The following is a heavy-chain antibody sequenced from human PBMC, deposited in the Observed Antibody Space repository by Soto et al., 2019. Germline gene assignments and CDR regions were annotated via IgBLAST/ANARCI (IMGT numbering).Heavy chain of an antibody. V-gene: IGHV4-31*03. CDR2: IYYSGST. J-gene: IGHJ4*02. CDR3: ARCIAARTKVADY. CDR1: GGSISSGGYY. D-gene: IGHD6-6*01. Sequence: SETLSLTCTVSGGSISSGGYYWSWIRQHPGKGLEWIGYIYYSGSTYYNPSLKSRVTISVDTSKNQFSLKLSSVTAADTAVYYCARCIAARTKVADYWGQGTLVTVSS.